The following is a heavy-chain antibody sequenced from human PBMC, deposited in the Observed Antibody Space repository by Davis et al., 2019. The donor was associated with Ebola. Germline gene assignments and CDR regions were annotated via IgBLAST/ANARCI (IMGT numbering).Heavy chain of an antibody. CDR3: ARVRVVAATRYYYYYGMDV. CDR2: IWYDGSNK. J-gene: IGHJ6*02. D-gene: IGHD2-15*01. Sequence: GGSLRLSCAASGFTFSSYGMHWVRQAPGKGLEWVAVIWYDGSNKYYADSVKGRFTISRDNSKNTLYLQMNSLRAEDTAVYYCARVRVVAATRYYYYYGMDVWGQGTTVTVSS. CDR1: GFTFSSYG. V-gene: IGHV3-33*01.